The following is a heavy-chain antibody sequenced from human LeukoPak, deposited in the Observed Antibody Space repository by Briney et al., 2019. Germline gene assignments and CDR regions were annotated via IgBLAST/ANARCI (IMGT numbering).Heavy chain of an antibody. V-gene: IGHV3-74*01. Sequence: PGGSLRLSCAASGFTFSTYWMHWVRQAPGKGLVWVSHISTDGRTTDYADSVKERFTNSRDNSRNTLYLQMNSLRGDDTAVYYCAREVYSSTWFDLWGQGTLVTVSS. CDR3: AREVYSSTWFDL. J-gene: IGHJ4*02. CDR1: GFTFSTYW. D-gene: IGHD6-13*01. CDR2: ISTDGRTT.